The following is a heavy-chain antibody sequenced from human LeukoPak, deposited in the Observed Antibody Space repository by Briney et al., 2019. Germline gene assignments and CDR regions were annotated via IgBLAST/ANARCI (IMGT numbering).Heavy chain of an antibody. J-gene: IGHJ4*02. V-gene: IGHV3-43*01. CDR1: GFTFGDYT. CDR2: ISWDGGST. Sequence: GESLRLSCAAAGFTFGDYTMHWVRQAPGKGLEWVSLISWDGGSTYYVDSVKGRFTISRDNSKNSLYLQMNSLRTEDTALYYCAKDRVRGLLLGTDFDYWGQGTLVTVSS. CDR3: AKDRVRGLLLGTDFDY. D-gene: IGHD3-10*01.